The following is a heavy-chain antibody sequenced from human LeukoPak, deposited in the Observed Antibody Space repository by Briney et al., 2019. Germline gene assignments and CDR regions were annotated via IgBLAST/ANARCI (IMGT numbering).Heavy chain of an antibody. D-gene: IGHD4-17*01. CDR3: ARHTGSWFDP. V-gene: IGHV5-51*01. CDR1: GYRFTSYW. J-gene: IGHJ5*02. Sequence: GESLKISCKGSGYRFTSYWIAWVRQTPGKGLEWMGIVCPADSDTTYSPSFQGQVTISADKSISTAYLQWSSLEASDTAMYYCARHTGSWFDPWGQGTLVTVSS. CDR2: VCPADSDT.